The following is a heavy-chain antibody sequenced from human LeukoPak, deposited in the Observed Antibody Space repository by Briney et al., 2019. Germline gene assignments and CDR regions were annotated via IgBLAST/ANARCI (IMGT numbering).Heavy chain of an antibody. CDR2: ISGSGFST. D-gene: IGHD6-19*01. J-gene: IGHJ4*02. Sequence: GGSLRLSCAAPGFTFNNYAMSWVRQAPGKGLEWVSSISGSGFSTHYTDSVKGRFTISRDNSKNTLYLQINSLRAEDTAVYYCAKTSIAVSPLFDYWGQGTLVTVSS. CDR1: GFTFNNYA. CDR3: AKTSIAVSPLFDY. V-gene: IGHV3-23*01.